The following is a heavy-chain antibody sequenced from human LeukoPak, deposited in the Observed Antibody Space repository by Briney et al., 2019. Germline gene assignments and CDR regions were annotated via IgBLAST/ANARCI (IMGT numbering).Heavy chain of an antibody. J-gene: IGHJ6*02. CDR1: GFTFSSYS. CDR3: ASWPSGYSSSWWFEALSDV. D-gene: IGHD6-13*01. Sequence: GGSLRLSCAASGFTFSSYSMNWVRQAPGKGLEWVSSISSSSSYIYYADSVKGRFTISRDNAKNSLYLQMNSLRAEDTAVYYCASWPSGYSSSWWFEALSDVWGQGTTVTVSS. V-gene: IGHV3-21*01. CDR2: ISSSSSYI.